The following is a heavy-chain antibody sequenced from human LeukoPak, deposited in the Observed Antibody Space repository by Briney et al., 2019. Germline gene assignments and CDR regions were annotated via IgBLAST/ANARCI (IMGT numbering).Heavy chain of an antibody. CDR2: INHSGST. V-gene: IGHV4-34*01. CDR1: GGSFSGYY. CDR3: ARGWDSSGWYRDY. D-gene: IGHD6-19*01. Sequence: PSETLSLTCAVYGGSFSGYYWSWIRQPPGKGLEWIGEINHSGSTNYNPSLKSRVTISVDTSKNQFSLKLSSVTAADTAVYYCARGWDSSGWYRDYWGQGTLVTVSS. J-gene: IGHJ4*02.